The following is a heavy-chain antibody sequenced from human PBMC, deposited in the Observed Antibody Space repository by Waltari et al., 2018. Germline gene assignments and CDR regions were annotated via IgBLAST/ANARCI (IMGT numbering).Heavy chain of an antibody. CDR2: IHYSGST. CDR3: ARYGEVPPNYFFDY. V-gene: IGHV4-34*01. J-gene: IGHJ4*01. D-gene: IGHD2-21*01. Sequence: QVQLHQWGAGLLKPSETLSLTCAVSGESFSGHFWSWIRQSPGKGLEWVGAIHYSGSTNYNPYLKSRLSLSVDTTKKQFSLRLTSVTAADTGVYFCARYGEVPPNYFFDYWGQGTLVTVSS. CDR1: GESFSGHF.